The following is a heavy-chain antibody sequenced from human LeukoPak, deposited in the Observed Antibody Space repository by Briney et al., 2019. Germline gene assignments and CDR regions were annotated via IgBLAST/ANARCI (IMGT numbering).Heavy chain of an antibody. Sequence: PGGSLRLSCAASGFTFSSYWMSWVRQAPGKGLEWVANIKQDGSEKYYVDSVKGRFTISRDNAKNSLYLQMNSLRAEDTAVYYCASFPEYSSSWYTSDAFDIWGQGTMVTVSS. CDR2: IKQDGSEK. CDR1: GFTFSSYW. CDR3: ASFPEYSSSWYTSDAFDI. J-gene: IGHJ3*02. D-gene: IGHD6-13*01. V-gene: IGHV3-7*01.